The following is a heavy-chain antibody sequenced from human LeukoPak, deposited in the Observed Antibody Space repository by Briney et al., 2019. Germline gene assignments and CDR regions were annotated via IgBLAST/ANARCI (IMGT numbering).Heavy chain of an antibody. CDR3: ARVWFGKFDY. D-gene: IGHD3-10*01. J-gene: IGHJ4*02. CDR2: INHSGST. Sequence: SETLSLTCAVYGGSFSGYYWSWIRQPPGKGLEWIGEINHSGSTNYNPSLKSRVTISVDTSKNQFSLKLGSVTAADTAVYYCARVWFGKFDYWGQGTLVTVSS. CDR1: GGSFSGYY. V-gene: IGHV4-34*01.